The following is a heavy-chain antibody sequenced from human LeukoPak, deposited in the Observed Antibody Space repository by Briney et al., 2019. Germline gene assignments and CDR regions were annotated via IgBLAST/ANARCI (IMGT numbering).Heavy chain of an antibody. D-gene: IGHD6-13*01. CDR3: ARADPMYSSSWFGWFDP. J-gene: IGHJ5*02. CDR2: IYYSGST. Sequence: SETLSLTCTVSGGSISSYYWSWIRQPPGKGLEWIGYIYYSGSTNYNPSLKSRVTISVDTSKNQFSLKLSSVTAADTAVYYCARADPMYSSSWFGWFDPRGQGTLVTVSS. V-gene: IGHV4-59*01. CDR1: GGSISSYY.